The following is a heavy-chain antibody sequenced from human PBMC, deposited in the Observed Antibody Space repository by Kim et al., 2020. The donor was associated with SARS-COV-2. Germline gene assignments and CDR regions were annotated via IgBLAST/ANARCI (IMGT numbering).Heavy chain of an antibody. J-gene: IGHJ3*02. V-gene: IGHV3-53*01. Sequence: GGSLRLSCAASGFIVSSNYMNWVRQAPGKGLEWVSVIYSGGSTYYADSVKGRFTISRDNFKNTLDLQMNSLRAEDTAMYYCARAHPRITAAGTVHPFDIWGQGTMVTVSS. CDR2: IYSGGST. CDR3: ARAHPRITAAGTVHPFDI. CDR1: GFIVSSNY. D-gene: IGHD6-13*01.